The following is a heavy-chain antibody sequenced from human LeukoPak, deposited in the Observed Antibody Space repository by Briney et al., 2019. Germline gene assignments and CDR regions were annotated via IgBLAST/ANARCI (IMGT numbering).Heavy chain of an antibody. Sequence: QPGGSLRLSCAASGFTFSSYRMHWVRQAPGKGLVWVSRINSDGSSTSYADSVKGRFTISRDNAKNTLYLQMNSLRAEDTAVYYCARFIVVVATHDYWGQGTLVTVSS. CDR1: GFTFSSYR. J-gene: IGHJ4*02. CDR2: INSDGSST. V-gene: IGHV3-74*01. D-gene: IGHD2-15*01. CDR3: ARFIVVVATHDY.